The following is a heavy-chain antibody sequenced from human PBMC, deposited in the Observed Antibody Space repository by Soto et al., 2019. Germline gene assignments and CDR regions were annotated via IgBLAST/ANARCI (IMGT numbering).Heavy chain of an antibody. CDR1: GFTFSSYA. Sequence: HPGGSLRLSCAASGFTFSSYAMSWVRQAPGKGLEWVSAISGSGGSTYYADSVKGRFTISRDNSKNTLYLQMNSLRAEDTAVYYCARDRAARWELLVPRTTYYYGMDVWGQGTTVTVSS. V-gene: IGHV3-23*01. D-gene: IGHD1-26*01. J-gene: IGHJ6*02. CDR2: ISGSGGST. CDR3: ARDRAARWELLVPRTTYYYGMDV.